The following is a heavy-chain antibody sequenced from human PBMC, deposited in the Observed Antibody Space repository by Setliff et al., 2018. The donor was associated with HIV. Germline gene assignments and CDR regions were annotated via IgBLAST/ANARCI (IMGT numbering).Heavy chain of an antibody. CDR1: GFTFSRHW. CDR2: ISSSSSYI. J-gene: IGHJ5*02. CDR3: ARDSSTSSGVVWFDP. D-gene: IGHD2-2*01. V-gene: IGHV3-21*01. Sequence: PGGSLRLSCAASGFTFSRHWMHWVRQAPGKGLEWVSSISSSSSYIKYAQTVKGRFTISRDNAKNSLSLLMTSLRADDTAVYYCARDSSTSSGVVWFDPWGQGTLVTVSS.